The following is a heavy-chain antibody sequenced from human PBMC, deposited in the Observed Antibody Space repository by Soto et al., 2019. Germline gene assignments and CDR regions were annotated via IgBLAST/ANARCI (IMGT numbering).Heavy chain of an antibody. J-gene: IGHJ4*02. CDR3: AKGEAVAATPAYF. CDR2: INHSGST. V-gene: IGHV4-34*01. Sequence: SETLSLTCAVYGGSFSGYYWSWIRQPPGKGLEWIGEINHSGSTNYNPSLQSRFTISVDTSENQFSLNLSSVTPAGTALYYCAKGEAVAATPAYFLGQGTLVTVSS. CDR1: GGSFSGYY. D-gene: IGHD2-15*01.